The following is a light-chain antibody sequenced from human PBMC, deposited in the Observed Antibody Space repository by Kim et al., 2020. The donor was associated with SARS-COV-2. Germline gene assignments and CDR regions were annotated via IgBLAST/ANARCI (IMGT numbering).Light chain of an antibody. CDR2: ETS. V-gene: IGKV3-11*01. J-gene: IGKJ4*01. Sequence: EIVLTQSPATLSLSPGERATLSCRASQTITTYLAWYQQKPGQPPRLLIYETSTRAAGVPARFTGSGSGTDFTLTISSLEPEDFAIYYCQQRGSWPPVLTFGGGTKVDIK. CDR1: QTITTY. CDR3: QQRGSWPPVLT.